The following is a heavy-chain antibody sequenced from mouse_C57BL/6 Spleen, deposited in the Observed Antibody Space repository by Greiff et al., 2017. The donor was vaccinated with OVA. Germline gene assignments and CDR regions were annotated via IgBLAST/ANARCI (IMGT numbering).Heavy chain of an antibody. Sequence: EVQLVESGGGLVKPGGSLKLSCAASGFTFSDYGMHWVRQAPEKGLEWVAYISSGSSTIYYADTVKGRFTISRDNAKNTLFLQMTSLRSEDTAMYYCARTAELRLGAMDYWGQGTSVTVSS. CDR3: ARTAELRLGAMDY. CDR1: GFTFSDYG. V-gene: IGHV5-17*01. J-gene: IGHJ4*01. D-gene: IGHD3-2*02. CDR2: ISSGSSTI.